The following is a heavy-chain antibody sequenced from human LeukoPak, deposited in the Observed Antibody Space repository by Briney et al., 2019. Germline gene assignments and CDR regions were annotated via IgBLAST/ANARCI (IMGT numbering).Heavy chain of an antibody. D-gene: IGHD3-10*01. CDR2: IRSNAYGATT. CDR1: GFTFSDYY. CDR3: SRADYYGSGSPISLDV. J-gene: IGHJ6*04. V-gene: IGHV3-49*04. Sequence: GGSLSLSCAASGFTFSDYYMSWVRQAPGKGLEGVSFIRSNAYGATTEYAASVKGRFTISRDDSKSIAYLQMNSLKTEDTAVYYCSRADYYGSGSPISLDVWGKGTTVTVSS.